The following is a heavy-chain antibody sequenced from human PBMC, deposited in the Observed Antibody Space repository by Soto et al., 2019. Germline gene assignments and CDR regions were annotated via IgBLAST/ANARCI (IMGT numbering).Heavy chain of an antibody. V-gene: IGHV4-30-2*01. D-gene: IGHD2-21*01. CDR1: GGSISSGPYS. CDR3: ARGNVVAIDY. Sequence: SETLSLTCTVSGGSISSGPYSWGWIRQPPGKGLEWIGNIHHSGSTYYNPSLKSRVTISVDRSKNQFSLKLSSVTAADTAVYYCARGNVVAIDYWGQGTLVTVSS. CDR2: IHHSGST. J-gene: IGHJ4*02.